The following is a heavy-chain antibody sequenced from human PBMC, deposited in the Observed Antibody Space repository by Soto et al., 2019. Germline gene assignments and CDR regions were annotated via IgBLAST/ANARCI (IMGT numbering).Heavy chain of an antibody. Sequence: GESLKISCTGFGYTFTTFWISWVRQIPGKGLEWMGRIDPTDSYTTYSPSFQGHVTISVDKSINTAYLKWGNLKASDTAMYYCARLYCSSDTCDSWFDPWGQGTLVTVSS. CDR2: IDPTDSYT. CDR1: GYTFTTFW. V-gene: IGHV5-10-1*01. D-gene: IGHD2-2*01. CDR3: ARLYCSSDTCDSWFDP. J-gene: IGHJ5*02.